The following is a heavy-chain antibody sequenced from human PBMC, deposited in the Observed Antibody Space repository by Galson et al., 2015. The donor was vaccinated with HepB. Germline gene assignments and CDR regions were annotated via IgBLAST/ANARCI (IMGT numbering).Heavy chain of an antibody. D-gene: IGHD4-11*01. CDR2: INPGNGNT. Sequence: SVKVSCKASGYSFTTYAMHWVRQAPGQRLEWMGWINPGNGNTKYSQKFQGRVTFTRDTSASTAYMDLSSLRSEDTAVYYCARGQYDYSFDYWGQGTLVTVSS. J-gene: IGHJ4*02. CDR1: GYSFTTYA. V-gene: IGHV1-3*01. CDR3: ARGQYDYSFDY.